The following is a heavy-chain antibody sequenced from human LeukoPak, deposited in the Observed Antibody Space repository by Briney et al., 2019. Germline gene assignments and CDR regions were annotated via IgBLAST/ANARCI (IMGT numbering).Heavy chain of an antibody. V-gene: IGHV1-2*02. CDR2: INPNSGGT. Sequence: ASVKVSCKASGYTLTGYYMHWVRQAPGQGLEWMGWINPNSGGTNYAQKFQGRVTMTRDTSISTAYMELSRLRSDDTAVYYCAVTLGYSSGWYPFYMDVWGKGTTVTVSS. D-gene: IGHD6-19*01. J-gene: IGHJ6*03. CDR1: GYTLTGYY. CDR3: AVTLGYSSGWYPFYMDV.